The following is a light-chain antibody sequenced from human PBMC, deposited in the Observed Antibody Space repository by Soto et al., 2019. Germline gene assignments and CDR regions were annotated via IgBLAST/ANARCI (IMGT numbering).Light chain of an antibody. CDR2: NAS. Sequence: DIDLTQSPATLSSSLGERATLTCRASQSVATCLAWYQQKPGQAPNFLIYNASNIATGIPARFSGSGSGTDFTLTISTLQSDDFAIYYCQEYNSCSCTFGQGTKVEV. CDR1: QSVATC. J-gene: IGKJ2*02. V-gene: IGKV3-11*01. CDR3: QEYNSCSCT.